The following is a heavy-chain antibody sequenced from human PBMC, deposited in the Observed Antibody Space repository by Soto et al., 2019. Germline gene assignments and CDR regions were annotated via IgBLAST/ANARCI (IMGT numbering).Heavy chain of an antibody. V-gene: IGHV1-69*13. CDR3: ARDAGYCSGGSCLNWFDP. CDR2: IIPIFGTA. CDR1: GGTFSSYA. Sequence: SVKVSCKXSGGTFSSYAISWVRQAPGQGLEWMGGIIPIFGTANYAQKFQGRVTITADESTSTAYMELSSLRSEDTAVYYCARDAGYCSGGSCLNWFDPWGQGTLVTVSS. D-gene: IGHD2-15*01. J-gene: IGHJ5*02.